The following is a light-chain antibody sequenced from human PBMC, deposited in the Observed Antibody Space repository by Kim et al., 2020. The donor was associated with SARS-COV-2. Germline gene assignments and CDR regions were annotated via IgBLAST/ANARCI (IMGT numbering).Light chain of an antibody. CDR2: FAS. CDR1: QSIENY. J-gene: IGKJ4*01. Sequence: ASVGERVTIPCRASQSIENYVVWYQQKPGKAPNLLIYFASTLQSGVPSRFSGSGSGADFTLTITSLQPEDFATYFCQQTLTAPLTFGGGTKVDIK. V-gene: IGKV1-39*01. CDR3: QQTLTAPLT.